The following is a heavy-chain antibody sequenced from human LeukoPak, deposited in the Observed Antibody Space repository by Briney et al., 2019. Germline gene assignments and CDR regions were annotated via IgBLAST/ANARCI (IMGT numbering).Heavy chain of an antibody. D-gene: IGHD2-21*02. CDR3: ARGPPIVVVTAQLDY. CDR2: FYHSGST. J-gene: IGHJ4*02. Sequence: SETLCLTCAVSGYSISGGYYWGWIRQPPGKGLEWIGSFYHSGSTYYNPSLKSRVTISVDTSKNQFSLKLSSVTAADTAVYYCARGPPIVVVTAQLDYWGQGTLVTVSS. CDR1: GYSISGGYY. V-gene: IGHV4-38-2*01.